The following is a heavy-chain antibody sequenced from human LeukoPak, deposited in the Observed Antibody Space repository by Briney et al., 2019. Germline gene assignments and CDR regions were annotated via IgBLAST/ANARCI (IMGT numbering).Heavy chain of an antibody. CDR3: ARGYSYGYQPPLGY. CDR1: GYTFTGYY. D-gene: IGHD5-18*01. V-gene: IGHV1-2*02. CDR2: INPNSGGT. J-gene: IGHJ4*02. Sequence: EASVEVSCKASGYTFTGYYMHWVRQAPGQGLEWMGWINPNSGGTNYAQKFQGRVTMTRDTSISTAYMELSRLRSDDTAVYYCARGYSYGYQPPLGYWGQGTLVTVSS.